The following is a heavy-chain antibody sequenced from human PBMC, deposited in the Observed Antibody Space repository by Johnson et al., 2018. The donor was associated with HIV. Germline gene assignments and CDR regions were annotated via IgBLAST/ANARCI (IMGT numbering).Heavy chain of an antibody. J-gene: IGHJ3*02. V-gene: IGHV3-11*04. CDR2: ISGSGRTI. D-gene: IGHD6-13*01. CDR1: GFTFGDYY. CDR3: ASKAAGTMHAFDI. Sequence: QVQLVESGGGLVKPGGSLRLSCAASGFTFGDYYMSWIRQAPGKGLEWVSYISGSGRTIYYADSVKGRFIISRDNAKNSLYLQMNRLRAEDTAVYFCASKAAGTMHAFDIWGQGTMVTVSS.